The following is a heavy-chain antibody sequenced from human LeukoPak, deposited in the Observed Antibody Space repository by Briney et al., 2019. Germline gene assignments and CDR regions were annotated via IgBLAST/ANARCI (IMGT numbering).Heavy chain of an antibody. CDR3: AREKNSGGLDY. CDR1: GFTFSSYS. D-gene: IGHD4-23*01. Sequence: GGSLILSCAASGFTFSSYSMNWVRQAPGKGLEWVSSISSSSNYIYYADSVKGRFTISRDNAKNSLYLQMNSLRAEDTAVYFCAREKNSGGLDYWGQGTLASVSS. CDR2: ISSSSNYI. J-gene: IGHJ4*02. V-gene: IGHV3-21*01.